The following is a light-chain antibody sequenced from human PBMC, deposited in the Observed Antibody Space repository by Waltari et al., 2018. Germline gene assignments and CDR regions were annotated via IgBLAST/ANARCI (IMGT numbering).Light chain of an antibody. CDR1: QSVNTY. J-gene: IGKJ1*01. CDR3: QHHVRLPAT. CDR2: GAY. Sequence: IGLTQSPGTLSLSPGERATLSCRASQSVNTYLAWYQQKPGQAPRLLIYGAYTRAAGIPDRFSGSGFGTDFSLTISRLEAEDFAVYYCQHHVRLPATFGQGTKVEIK. V-gene: IGKV3-20*01.